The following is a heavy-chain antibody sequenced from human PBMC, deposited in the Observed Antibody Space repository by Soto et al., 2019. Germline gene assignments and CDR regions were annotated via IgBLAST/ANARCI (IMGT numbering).Heavy chain of an antibody. CDR3: ARGGYSSRWYSGYYYYGMDV. CDR1: GYTFTGYY. V-gene: IGHV1-2*02. J-gene: IGHJ6*02. Sequence: ASVKVSCKASGYTFTGYYMHWVRQAPGQGLEWMGWINPNSGGTNYAQKFQGRVTMTRDTSISTAYMELSRLRSDDTAVYYCARGGYSSRWYSGYYYYGMDVWGQGTTVTVSS. D-gene: IGHD6-13*01. CDR2: INPNSGGT.